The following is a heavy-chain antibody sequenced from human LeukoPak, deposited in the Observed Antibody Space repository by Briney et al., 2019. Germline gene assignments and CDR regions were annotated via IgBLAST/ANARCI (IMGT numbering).Heavy chain of an antibody. J-gene: IGHJ4*02. CDR3: ARRTGLLPDY. V-gene: IGHV4-39*01. Sequence: PSETLSLTRTVSGGSTSSSISYSGWIRQPPGKGLEWIGSIYYSGSTYYNPSLKSRVTISVDTSKNQFSLKLSSVTAADTAVYYCARRTGLLPDYWGQGTLVTVSS. CDR1: GGSTSSSISY. D-gene: IGHD2-15*01. CDR2: IYYSGST.